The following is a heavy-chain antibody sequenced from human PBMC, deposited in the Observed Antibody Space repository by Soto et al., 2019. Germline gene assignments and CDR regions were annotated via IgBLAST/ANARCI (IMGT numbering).Heavy chain of an antibody. D-gene: IGHD6-19*01. V-gene: IGHV4-59*01. J-gene: IGHJ6*02. CDR1: GGSISSYY. CDR3: ARDGAVAGRMTRYYYYYCMDV. Sequence: KTSETLSLTCTVSGGSISSYYWSWIRQPPGKGLEWIGYIYYSGSTNYNPSLKSRVTISVDTSKNQFSLKLSSVTAADTAVYYCARDGAVAGRMTRYYYYYCMDVWGQGTTVTVSS. CDR2: IYYSGST.